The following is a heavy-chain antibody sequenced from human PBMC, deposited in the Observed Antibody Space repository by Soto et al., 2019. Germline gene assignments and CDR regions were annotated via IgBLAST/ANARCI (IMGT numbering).Heavy chain of an antibody. D-gene: IGHD2-8*01. J-gene: IGHJ6*04. Sequence: ASVTLYCKTSGYTFPDYYVHWVRMDPGQLLEWMGWIDPNSGVTKTAQKFQGRVTVTRDTSIRTAYMDRSRLSSDDTAFYYCARDGTRRQFCIKGVCYYLYYDMGVGGKGTMATV. CDR3: ARDGTRRQFCIKGVCYYLYYDMGV. CDR1: GYTFPDYY. V-gene: IGHV1-2*02. CDR2: IDPNSGVT.